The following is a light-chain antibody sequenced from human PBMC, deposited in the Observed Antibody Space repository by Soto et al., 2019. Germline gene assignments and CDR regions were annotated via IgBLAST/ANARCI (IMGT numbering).Light chain of an antibody. CDR3: LLSYSAGSVV. CDR2: DTN. V-gene: IGLV7-46*01. CDR1: TGAVTSGHY. Sequence: QAVVTQEPSLTVSPGGTVTLTCGSSTGAVTSGHYPYWFQQKPGQAPRTLIYDTNNKHSWTPARFSGSLLGGKAALTLSGAQPEDEAEYYCLLSYSAGSVVFGGGTKVTVL. J-gene: IGLJ2*01.